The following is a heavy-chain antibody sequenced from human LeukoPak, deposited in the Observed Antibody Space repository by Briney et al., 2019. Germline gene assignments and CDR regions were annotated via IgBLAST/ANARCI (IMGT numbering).Heavy chain of an antibody. CDR1: GGSISSGGYY. V-gene: IGHV4-61*08. D-gene: IGHD3-22*01. Sequence: SQTLSLTCTVSGGSISSGGYYWSWIRQPPGKGLEWIGYIYYSGSTNYNPSLKSRVTISVDTSKNQFSLKLSSVTAADTAVYYCARGLDYYDSSGYYSLFDYWGQGTLVTVSS. CDR2: IYYSGST. J-gene: IGHJ4*02. CDR3: ARGLDYYDSSGYYSLFDY.